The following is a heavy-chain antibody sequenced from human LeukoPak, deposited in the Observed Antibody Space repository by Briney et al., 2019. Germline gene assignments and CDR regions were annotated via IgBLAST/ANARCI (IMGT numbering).Heavy chain of an antibody. CDR1: GFTFSNFG. CDR2: ISGSGGIA. Sequence: PGGSLRLSCAASGFTFSNFGLHWVRQAPGKGLEWVLAISGSGGIALYADSVKGRFIISRDNSKNTLFLQLNSLRAGDTAVYYCAKDVFGSSGFYGLDYWGQGTLVTVSS. CDR3: AKDVFGSSGFYGLDY. J-gene: IGHJ4*02. V-gene: IGHV3-23*01. D-gene: IGHD3-22*01.